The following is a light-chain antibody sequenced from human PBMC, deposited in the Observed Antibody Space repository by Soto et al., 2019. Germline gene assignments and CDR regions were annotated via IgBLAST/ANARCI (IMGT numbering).Light chain of an antibody. CDR3: QQSYRTPRT. Sequence: DIQMTQSPSSLSASVGDRVTITCRASQSISSYLNWYQQKPGKAPKLLIYAASSLQSGVPSRFSGSGSGTDFTLTISSLQPDDFATYYCQQSYRTPRTFGQGTKGEIK. V-gene: IGKV1-39*01. CDR2: AAS. CDR1: QSISSY. J-gene: IGKJ2*01.